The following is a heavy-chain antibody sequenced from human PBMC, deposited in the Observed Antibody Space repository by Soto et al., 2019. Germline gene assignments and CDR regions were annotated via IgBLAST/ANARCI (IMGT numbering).Heavy chain of an antibody. Sequence: LTCAVYGGSFSGYYWSWIRQPPGKGLEWIGEINHSGSTNYNPSLKSRVTISVDTSKNQFSLKLSSVTAADTAVYYCAVHYYDSSGYHDYWGQATLVTVSS. J-gene: IGHJ4*02. CDR1: GGSFSGYY. D-gene: IGHD3-22*01. CDR2: INHSGST. CDR3: AVHYYDSSGYHDY. V-gene: IGHV4-34*01.